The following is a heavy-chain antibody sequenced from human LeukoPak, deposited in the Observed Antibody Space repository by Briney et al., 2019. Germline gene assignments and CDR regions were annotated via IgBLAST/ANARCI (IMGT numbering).Heavy chain of an antibody. CDR1: GYSITRGYY. V-gene: IGHV4-38-2*02. CDR3: ARETEKQWQY. CDR2: IFHTGST. Sequence: SETLSLTCTVSGYSITRGYYWGWIRQPPGKGPEWIASIFHTGSTHYNPSLKSRVTISVDTPNNQFSLRLNSVTAADTALYYCARETEKQWQYWGQGTVVTVSS. D-gene: IGHD6-19*01. J-gene: IGHJ4*03.